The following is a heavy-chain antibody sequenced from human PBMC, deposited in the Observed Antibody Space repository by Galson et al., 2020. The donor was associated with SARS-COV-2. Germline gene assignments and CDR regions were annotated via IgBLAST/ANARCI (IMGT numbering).Heavy chain of an antibody. Sequence: SETLSLTCAVSGGSISSSNWWSWVRQPPGKGLEWIGEISHSRRTNYNPSLKSPVTISVDKSKNQFSLKLSSVPAAGTAVYYCATADGIAAAGIWVDPCGQGALVTVAS. CDR1: GGSISSSNW. V-gene: IGHV4-4*02. J-gene: IGHJ5*02. D-gene: IGHD6-13*01. CDR2: ISHSRRT. CDR3: ATADGIAAAGIWVDP.